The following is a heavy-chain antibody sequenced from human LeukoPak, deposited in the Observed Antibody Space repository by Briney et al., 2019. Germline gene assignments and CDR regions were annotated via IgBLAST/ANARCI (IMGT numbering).Heavy chain of an antibody. CDR2: ISYDGSNK. V-gene: IGHV3-30*03. CDR1: GFTFSSYG. Sequence: GGSLRLSCAASGFTFSSYGMHWVRQAPGKGLEWVAVISYDGSNKYYADSVKGRFTISRDNSKNTLYLQMNSLRAEDTAVYYCARTTNLAAAGKALDYWGQGTLVTVSS. D-gene: IGHD6-13*01. CDR3: ARTTNLAAAGKALDY. J-gene: IGHJ4*02.